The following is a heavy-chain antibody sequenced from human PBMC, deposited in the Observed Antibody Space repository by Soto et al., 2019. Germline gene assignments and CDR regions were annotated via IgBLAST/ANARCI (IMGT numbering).Heavy chain of an antibody. D-gene: IGHD3-3*01. J-gene: IGHJ4*02. CDR3: TTSGTRYELWSAYYDG. CDR1: GLTISNAW. Sequence: EVQLVESGGGLVRPGGSLRLSCAASGLTISNAWMSWVRQAPGKGLQWVGRIKSKTDVGTTHYAAPVKGRFTISRDDSKITLYLQMNSLKAEDTAVYYCTTSGTRYELWSAYYDGWGQGILVTVSS. CDR2: IKSKTDVGTT. V-gene: IGHV3-15*01.